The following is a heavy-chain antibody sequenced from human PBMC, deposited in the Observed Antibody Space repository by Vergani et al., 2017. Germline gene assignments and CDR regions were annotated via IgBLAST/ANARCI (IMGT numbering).Heavy chain of an antibody. D-gene: IGHD6-19*01. CDR2: IHYSENT. Sequence: QVQLQESGPGLVKSSETLSLTCSVSFDSIRNLYCNWIRQPPGKGLEWIGSIHYSENTNYNPSLKTRVTISVDTSKNQFSLTLTSVTGADTAVYYCASDTHSGQRADRWGQGILVTVTS. V-gene: IGHV4-59*11. CDR1: FDSIRNLY. J-gene: IGHJ5*02. CDR3: ASDTHSGQRADR.